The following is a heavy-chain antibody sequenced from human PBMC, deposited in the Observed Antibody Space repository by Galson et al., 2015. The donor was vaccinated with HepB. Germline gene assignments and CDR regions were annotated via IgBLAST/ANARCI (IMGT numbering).Heavy chain of an antibody. CDR3: TTTYRDGYNYDWYFDL. V-gene: IGHV3-73*01. J-gene: IGHJ2*01. Sequence: SLRLSCAASGFTFSGAAMHWVRQASGKGLEWVGRIRSKGNSYTTAYAASVKGRFTVSRDDSKNTAYPQMNSLKTDDSAVYYCTTTYRDGYNYDWYFDLWGRGTLVTVSS. CDR1: GFTFSGAA. CDR2: IRSKGNSYTT. D-gene: IGHD5-24*01.